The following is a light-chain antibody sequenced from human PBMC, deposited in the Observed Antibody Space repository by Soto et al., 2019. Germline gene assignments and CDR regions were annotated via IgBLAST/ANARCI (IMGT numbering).Light chain of an antibody. V-gene: IGLV2-8*01. Sequence: QSVLTQPPSASGSPGQSVAISSTGTSSDGGGWNYVSCYQPHPGKAPRPMIYQVTKRPSGVPYLFSGSKPGKTASLPVSGLQAEDEADYYCSPYPGSSNVFGTGSKVTGL. CDR2: QVT. CDR1: SSDGGGWNY. J-gene: IGLJ1*01. CDR3: SPYPGSSNV.